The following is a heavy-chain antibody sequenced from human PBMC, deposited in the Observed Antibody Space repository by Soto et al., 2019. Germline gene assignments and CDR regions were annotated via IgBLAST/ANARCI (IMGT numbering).Heavy chain of an antibody. CDR1: GFTFSSFW. V-gene: IGHV3-7*03. J-gene: IGHJ4*02. D-gene: IGHD6-19*01. Sequence: EVQLVESGGGLVQPGGSLRLSCAASGFTFSSFWMSWVRQAPGKGLEWVANIKQDGSEKYYVDSVKGRFTISRDNAKNSLYLQMNSLRAEDTAVYYCARDGSSGWYDYWGQGTLVTVSS. CDR3: ARDGSSGWYDY. CDR2: IKQDGSEK.